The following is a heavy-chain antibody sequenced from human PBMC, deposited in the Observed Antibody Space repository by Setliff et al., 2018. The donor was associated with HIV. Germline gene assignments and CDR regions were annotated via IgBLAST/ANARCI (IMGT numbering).Heavy chain of an antibody. J-gene: IGHJ4*02. CDR3: AGSRGYFVKAD. CDR1: GLTFSNYW. CDR2: IKQDGSEE. D-gene: IGHD3-10*01. Sequence: GGSLRLSCAASGLTFSNYWMNWVRQAPGRGLEWVANIKQDGSEEYYVDSVKGRFTISRDNTQNLVFLDMNSLRVEDTAVYYCAGSRGYFVKADWGQGTLVTVS. V-gene: IGHV3-7*01.